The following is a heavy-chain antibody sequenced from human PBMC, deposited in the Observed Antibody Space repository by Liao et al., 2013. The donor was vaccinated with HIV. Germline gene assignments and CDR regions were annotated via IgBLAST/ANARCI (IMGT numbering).Heavy chain of an antibody. J-gene: IGHJ4*02. D-gene: IGHD5-24*01. CDR1: GGSIRSYY. Sequence: QVQLQESGPGLVKPSETLSLTCTVSGGSIRSYYWSWIRQPAGKGLEWIGRISASGTTNYNPSLKSRLTMSVDTSKNHFSLRLSSVTAADTAVYYCARGEGYNMYWGQGTLVTVSS. V-gene: IGHV4-4*07. CDR2: ISASGTT. CDR3: ARGEGYNMY.